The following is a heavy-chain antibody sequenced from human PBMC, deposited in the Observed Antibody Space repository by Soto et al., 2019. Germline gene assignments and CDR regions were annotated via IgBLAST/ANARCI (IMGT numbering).Heavy chain of an antibody. D-gene: IGHD2-15*01. CDR1: GFTFSNYA. Sequence: QMQLVQSGPEVRKPGTSVKVSCKASGFTFSNYALQWVRQARGQRLEWIGWSFVGSGNTNYAQRFHERGTISRDMSGSTAYLEVNGLRSDDTAVYYCAARGGRDKYMDVWAKGPRSPSP. CDR3: AARGGRDKYMDV. V-gene: IGHV1-58*01. J-gene: IGHJ6*03. CDR2: SFVGSGNT.